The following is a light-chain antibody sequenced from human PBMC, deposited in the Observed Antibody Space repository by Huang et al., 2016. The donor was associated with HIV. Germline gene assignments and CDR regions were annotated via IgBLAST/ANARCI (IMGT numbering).Light chain of an antibody. V-gene: IGKV1-39*01. CDR3: LQSYRTPWT. Sequence: DIQMAQSPSSLSASVGDRVTITCRASQSLTNYLSWYQQKSGKAPTLLIYAASTLQGGVPSRFTGSGSGTEFSLTSSGLQPEDFATYYCLQSYRTPWTFGQGTKVEIK. CDR2: AAS. J-gene: IGKJ1*01. CDR1: QSLTNY.